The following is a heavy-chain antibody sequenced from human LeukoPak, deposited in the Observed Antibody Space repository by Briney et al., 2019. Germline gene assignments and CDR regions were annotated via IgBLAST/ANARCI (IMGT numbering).Heavy chain of an antibody. V-gene: IGHV1-69*06. CDR2: IIPIFGTA. J-gene: IGHJ3*02. Sequence: SVKVSCKASGYTFTSYDINWVRQATGQGLEWMGGIIPIFGTANYAQKFQGRVTITADKSTSTAYMELSSLRSEDTAVYYCARVFPGADSSGYYLGAFDIWGQGTMVTVSS. CDR3: ARVFPGADSSGYYLGAFDI. D-gene: IGHD3-22*01. CDR1: GYTFTSYD.